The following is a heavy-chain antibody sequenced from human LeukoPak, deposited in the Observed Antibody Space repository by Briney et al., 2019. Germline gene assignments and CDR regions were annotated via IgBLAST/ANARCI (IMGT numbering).Heavy chain of an antibody. D-gene: IGHD3-9*01. Sequence: GASVKVSCKASGYTFISYGISWVRQAPGQGLEWMGWISAYSGNTNYAQKFQGRVTMTTDTSTSTAYMELRSLRSDDTAVYYCAADRGFDWSNAFDYWGQGTLVTVSS. CDR2: ISAYSGNT. CDR3: AADRGFDWSNAFDY. V-gene: IGHV1-18*01. J-gene: IGHJ4*02. CDR1: GYTFISYG.